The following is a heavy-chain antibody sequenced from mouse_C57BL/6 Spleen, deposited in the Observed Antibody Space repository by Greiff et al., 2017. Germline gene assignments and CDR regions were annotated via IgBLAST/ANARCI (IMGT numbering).Heavy chain of an antibody. CDR1: GYTFTSYW. CDR2: IDPSDSYT. J-gene: IGHJ2*01. D-gene: IGHD1-1*01. Sequence: QVQLQQPGAELVRPGTSVKLSCKASGYTFTSYWMHWVKQRPGQGLEWIGVIDPSDSYTNYNQKFKGKATLTVDTSSSTAYMQLSSLTSEDSAVYYCARGDYYYGSSSYWGQGTTLTVSS. CDR3: ARGDYYYGSSSY. V-gene: IGHV1-59*01.